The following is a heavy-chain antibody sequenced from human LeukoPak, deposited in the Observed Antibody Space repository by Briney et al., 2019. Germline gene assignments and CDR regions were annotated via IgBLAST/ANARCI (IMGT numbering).Heavy chain of an antibody. CDR3: ARQLVGYSSGWYGDAFDI. CDR2: IYPGDSDT. V-gene: IGHV5-51*01. CDR1: GYSFTSYW. J-gene: IGHJ3*02. D-gene: IGHD6-19*01. Sequence: GESLQISCKGSGYSFTSYWIGWVRQMPGKGLEWMGIIYPGDSDTRYSPPFQGQVTISADKSISTAYLQWSSLKASDTAMYYCARQLVGYSSGWYGDAFDIWGQGTMVTVSS.